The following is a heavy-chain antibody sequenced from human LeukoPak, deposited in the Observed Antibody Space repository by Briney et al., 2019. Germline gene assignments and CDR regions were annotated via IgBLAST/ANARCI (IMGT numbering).Heavy chain of an antibody. Sequence: GGSLRLSCAASGFTVSSNYMSSVRQAPGKGLEWVSVIYSGGSTYYADSVKGRFTISRDNSKNTLYLQMNSLRAEDTAVYYCARDRAATDFDYWGQGTLVTVSS. CDR2: IYSGGST. V-gene: IGHV3-53*01. CDR3: ARDRAATDFDY. D-gene: IGHD1-26*01. CDR1: GFTVSSNY. J-gene: IGHJ4*02.